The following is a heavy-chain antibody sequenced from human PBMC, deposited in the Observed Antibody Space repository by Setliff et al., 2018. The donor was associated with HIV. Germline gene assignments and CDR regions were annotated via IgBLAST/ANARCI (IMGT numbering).Heavy chain of an antibody. CDR3: ARGQGPVDY. V-gene: IGHV1-2*06. Sequence: VASVKVSCKTSGYIFTHYYTHWVRQAPGQGLEWMGRISPNYGGTHYPQKFQGRVTLTSDTSISTAYMELSGLTSDDTAVYYCARGQGPVDYWGQGTLVTVSS. CDR1: GYIFTHYY. CDR2: ISPNYGGT. J-gene: IGHJ4*02.